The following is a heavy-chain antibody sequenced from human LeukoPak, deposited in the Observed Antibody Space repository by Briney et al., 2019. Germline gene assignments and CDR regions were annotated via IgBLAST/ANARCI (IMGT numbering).Heavy chain of an antibody. CDR3: AKRGVVIRVFLVGFHKEAYYFDS. V-gene: IGHV3-23*01. CDR2: LSGSGGGT. D-gene: IGHD3-10*01. CDR1: GITLSNYG. Sequence: GGSLRLSCAVSGITLSNYGMSWVRQAPGKGLEWVAGLSGSGGGTNYADSVQGQFTISRDNPKYTLYLQMNSLRAEDTAVYFCAKRGVVIRVFLVGFHKEAYYFDSWGQGALVTVSS. J-gene: IGHJ4*02.